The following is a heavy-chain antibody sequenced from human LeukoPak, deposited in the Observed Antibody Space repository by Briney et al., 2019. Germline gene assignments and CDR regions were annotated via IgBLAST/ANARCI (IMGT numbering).Heavy chain of an antibody. CDR2: INPSGGST. CDR3: ARDGREVLDS. D-gene: IGHD1-26*01. J-gene: IGHJ4*02. Sequence: ASVKVSCKASGYTFTSYYMHWVRQAPGQGLEWMGIINPSGGSTSYAQKFQGRVTMTRDTSTSTVYMDLSSLRLEDTAVYYCARDGREVLDSWGQGTPVTVSS. V-gene: IGHV1-46*01. CDR1: GYTFTSYY.